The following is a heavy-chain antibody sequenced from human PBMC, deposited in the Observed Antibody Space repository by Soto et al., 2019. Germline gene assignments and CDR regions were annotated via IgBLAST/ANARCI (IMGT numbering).Heavy chain of an antibody. V-gene: IGHV1-18*01. D-gene: IGHD3-22*01. Sequence: VASVKVSCKASGYTFTSYGISWVRQAPGQGLEWMGWISAYNGNTNYAQKLQGRVTMTTDTSTSTAYMELRSLRSDDTAVYYCARIFYDSSGYYKFPFDYWGQGTLVTVSS. J-gene: IGHJ4*02. CDR1: GYTFTSYG. CDR3: ARIFYDSSGYYKFPFDY. CDR2: ISAYNGNT.